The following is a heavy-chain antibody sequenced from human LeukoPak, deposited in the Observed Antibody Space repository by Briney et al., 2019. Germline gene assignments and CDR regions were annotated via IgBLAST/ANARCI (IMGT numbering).Heavy chain of an antibody. CDR2: IYTSGST. CDR3: ARGVVVFGYYMDV. Sequence: SETLSLTCTVSGGSISSGSYYWSWIRQPAGKGLEWIGRIYTSGSTNYNPPLKSRVTISVDTSKNRFSLQLNSVTPEDTAVYYCARGVVVFGYYMDVWGKGTTVTVSS. CDR1: GGSISSGSYY. V-gene: IGHV4-61*02. J-gene: IGHJ6*03. D-gene: IGHD3-3*01.